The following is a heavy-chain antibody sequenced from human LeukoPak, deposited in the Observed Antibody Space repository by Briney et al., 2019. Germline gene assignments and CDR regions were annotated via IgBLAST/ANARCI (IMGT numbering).Heavy chain of an antibody. D-gene: IGHD6-13*01. CDR3: ARHARAAAGNYDY. J-gene: IGHJ4*02. CDR2: IYYSGST. Sequence: PSETLSLTCTVSGGSISSYYWSWIRQPPGKGLEWIGYIYYSGSTNYNPSLKSRVTISVDTSKSQFSLKLSSVTAADTAVYYCARHARAAAGNYDYWGQGTLVTVSS. CDR1: GGSISSYY. V-gene: IGHV4-59*08.